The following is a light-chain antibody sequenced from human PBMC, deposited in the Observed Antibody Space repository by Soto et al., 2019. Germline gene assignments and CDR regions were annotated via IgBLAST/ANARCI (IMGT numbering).Light chain of an antibody. CDR3: QQYYSTLS. CDR2: WAS. J-gene: IGKJ1*01. V-gene: IGKV4-1*01. Sequence: DIVMTQSPDSLAVSLGERATINCKSSQSVLYSSKNKNYLAWYQQKPGQPPKLLISWASARESGVPDRFSGSGSGTDFTLTISSLQAEDVAVYYCQQYYSTLSFGQGTKVEIK. CDR1: QSVLYSSKNKNY.